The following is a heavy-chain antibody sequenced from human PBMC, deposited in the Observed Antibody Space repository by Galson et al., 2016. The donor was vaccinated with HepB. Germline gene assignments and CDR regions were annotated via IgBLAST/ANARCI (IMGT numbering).Heavy chain of an antibody. Sequence: SLRLSCAASGFTLSRYGMHWVRQAPGKGLEWVAVMSYDGRNKFYADSVKGRFTVSGDNSKNTLHLQMNSLRTEDTAVYYCAKDRLERNYAHIYSYHVLDVWGKGATVTVSS. CDR1: GFTLSRYG. D-gene: IGHD3-16*01. CDR2: MSYDGRNK. J-gene: IGHJ6*04. V-gene: IGHV3-30*18. CDR3: AKDRLERNYAHIYSYHVLDV.